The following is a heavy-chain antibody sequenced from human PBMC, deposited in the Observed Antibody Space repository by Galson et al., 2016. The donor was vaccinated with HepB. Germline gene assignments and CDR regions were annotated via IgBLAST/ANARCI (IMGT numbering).Heavy chain of an antibody. V-gene: IGHV3-30*19. D-gene: IGHD1-26*01. J-gene: IGHJ4*02. CDR1: GFSFTRFG. CDR3: ARDAEGGPNDFDY. CDR2: ICDNGRNK. Sequence: SLRLSCAASGFSFTRFGMHWVRQAPGHGLEWVAIICDNGRNKHYTDSVKGRVTITSDSSESRVYLQMNSLSSEDTAVYYCARDAEGGPNDFDYWGQGTLVTVSS.